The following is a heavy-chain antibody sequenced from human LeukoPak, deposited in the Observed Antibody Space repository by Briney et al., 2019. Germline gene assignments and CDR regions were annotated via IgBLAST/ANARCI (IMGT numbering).Heavy chain of an antibody. CDR2: FYAGDST. V-gene: IGHV3-53*01. CDR1: GFTVSSNY. J-gene: IGHJ6*03. Sequence: GGSLRLSCAASGFTVSSNYMSWVRQAPGKGLEWVSVFYAGDSTYYADSVKGRFTISRDNSKNTLFLQMNSLRVEDTAVYYCARYQRLDYMDVWGKGTTVTISS. D-gene: IGHD6-19*01. CDR3: ARYQRLDYMDV.